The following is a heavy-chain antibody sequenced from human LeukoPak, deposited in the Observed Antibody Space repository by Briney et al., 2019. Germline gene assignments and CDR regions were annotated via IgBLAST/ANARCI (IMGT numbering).Heavy chain of an antibody. V-gene: IGHV2-70*04. CDR2: IDWDDDK. D-gene: IGHD3-10*01. CDR3: ARGQKLRAFDY. J-gene: IGHJ4*02. CDR1: GFSLSTSGMR. Sequence: SGPALVKPTQPLTLTCTFSGFSLSTSGMRVSWIRQPPGKALEWLARIDWDDDKFYSTSLKTRLTISKDTSKNQVVLTMTNMDPVDTATYYCARGQKLRAFDYWGQGTLVTVSS.